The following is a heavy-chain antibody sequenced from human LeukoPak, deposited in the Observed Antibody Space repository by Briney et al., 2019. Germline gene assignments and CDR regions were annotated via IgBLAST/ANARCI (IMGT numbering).Heavy chain of an antibody. V-gene: IGHV1-8*01. CDR3: ARARYSSSWYRGNYYYGMDV. CDR2: MNPNSGNT. D-gene: IGHD6-13*01. Sequence: ASVKVSCKASGYTFTSYDTNWVRQATGQGLEWMGWMNPNSGNTGYAQKFQGRVTMTRNTSISTAYMELSSLRSEDTAVYYCARARYSSSWYRGNYYYGMDVWGQGTTVTVSS. J-gene: IGHJ6*02. CDR1: GYTFTSYD.